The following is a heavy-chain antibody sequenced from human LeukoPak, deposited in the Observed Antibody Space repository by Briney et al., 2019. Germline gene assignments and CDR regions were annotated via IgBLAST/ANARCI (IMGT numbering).Heavy chain of an antibody. D-gene: IGHD3-22*01. CDR3: AKVLYYYDSSGYSDY. J-gene: IGHJ4*02. V-gene: IGHV3-30*02. CDR2: IRYDGSNK. Sequence: PGGSLRLSCAASGFTFSSYGMHWVRQAPGNGLEWVAFIRYDGSNKYYADSVKGRFTISRDNSKNTLYLQMNSLRAEDTAVYYCAKVLYYYDSSGYSDYWGQGTLVTVSS. CDR1: GFTFSSYG.